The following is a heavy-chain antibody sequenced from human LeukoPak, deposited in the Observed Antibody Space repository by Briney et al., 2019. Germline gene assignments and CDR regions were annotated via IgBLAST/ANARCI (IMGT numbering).Heavy chain of an antibody. D-gene: IGHD5-12*01. J-gene: IGHJ4*02. V-gene: IGHV3-30-3*01. CDR3: ARELGGYDAY. CDR2: ISYDGSNK. CDR1: GFTFSSYA. Sequence: SGGSLRLSCAASGFTFSSYAMHWVRQAPGKGLEWVAVISYDGSNKYYADSVKGRFTISRDNSKNTLYLQMNSLRAEDTAVYYCARELGGYDAYWGQGTLVTVSS.